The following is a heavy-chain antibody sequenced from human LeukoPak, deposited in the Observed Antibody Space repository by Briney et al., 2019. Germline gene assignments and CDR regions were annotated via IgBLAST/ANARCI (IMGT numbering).Heavy chain of an antibody. CDR1: GGSFSGYY. CDR3: ARLGTAVSGSSPNWFDP. J-gene: IGHJ5*02. CDR2: INHSGST. V-gene: IGHV4-34*01. Sequence: PSETLSLTCAVYGGSFSGYYWSWIRQPPGKGLEWIGEINHSGSTNYNPSLKSRVTISVDTSKNQFSLKLSPVTAADTAVYYCARLGTAVSGSSPNWFDPWGQGTLVTVSS. D-gene: IGHD1-26*01.